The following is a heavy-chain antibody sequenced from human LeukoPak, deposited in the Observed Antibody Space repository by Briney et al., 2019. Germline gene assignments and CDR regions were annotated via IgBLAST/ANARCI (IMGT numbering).Heavy chain of an antibody. V-gene: IGHV1-2*02. CDR2: INPNSGDT. Sequence: ASVKVSCKASGYTFTGYYMHWVRQAPGQGLEWMGWINPNSGDTNFAQKFQGRVTMTRDTSLSTAYMELSRLRSDDTAVYYCANLMTTVTAGPFDYWGQGTLVTVSS. CDR1: GYTFTGYY. J-gene: IGHJ4*02. CDR3: ANLMTTVTAGPFDY. D-gene: IGHD4-17*01.